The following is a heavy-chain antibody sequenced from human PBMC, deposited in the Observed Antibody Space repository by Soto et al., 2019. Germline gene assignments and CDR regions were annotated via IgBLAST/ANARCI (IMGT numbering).Heavy chain of an antibody. V-gene: IGHV3-23*01. CDR1: GFTFSSYA. Sequence: PGGSLRFSCAASGFTFSSYAMSWVRQAPGKGLEWVSAISGSGGSTYYADSVKGRFTISRDNSKNTLYLQMNSLRAEDTAVYYCAKVFYYDSSGYYDYWGQGTLVTVSS. J-gene: IGHJ4*02. CDR2: ISGSGGST. CDR3: AKVFYYDSSGYYDY. D-gene: IGHD3-22*01.